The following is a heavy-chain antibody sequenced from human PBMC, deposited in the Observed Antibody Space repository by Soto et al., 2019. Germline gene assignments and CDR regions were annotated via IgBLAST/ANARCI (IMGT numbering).Heavy chain of an antibody. Sequence: PGGSLRLSCEASGFNFDDTAMHWVRQGPGMGLEWVASISGNGNNIAYADSVRGRFTISRANAKASLYLQLNSLTTADTAVYYCVKDMYRTVLNRFDNWGQGTLVTVSS. J-gene: IGHJ5*02. CDR2: ISGNGNNI. V-gene: IGHV3-9*01. D-gene: IGHD3-16*01. CDR1: GFNFDDTA. CDR3: VKDMYRTVLNRFDN.